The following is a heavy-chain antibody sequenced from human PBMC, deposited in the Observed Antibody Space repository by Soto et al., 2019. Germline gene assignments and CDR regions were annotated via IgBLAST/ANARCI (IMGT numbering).Heavy chain of an antibody. D-gene: IGHD3-10*01. Sequence: QVPLQESGPGLVKPSETLSLTCTVSGGSISSYYWSWIRQPPGKGLEWIGYIYYSGSTNYNPSLKSRVTISVDTSKNQFSLKLSSVTAADTAVYYCARMLWFGESTSFDYWGQGTLVTVSS. V-gene: IGHV4-59*01. CDR2: IYYSGST. CDR3: ARMLWFGESTSFDY. CDR1: GGSISSYY. J-gene: IGHJ4*02.